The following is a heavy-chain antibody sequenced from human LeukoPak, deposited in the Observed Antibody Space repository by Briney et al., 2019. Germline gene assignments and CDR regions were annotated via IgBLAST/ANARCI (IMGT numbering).Heavy chain of an antibody. V-gene: IGHV4-38-2*02. Sequence: KPSETLSLTCTVSGYSISSGYYWGWIRQPPGKGLEWIGSIYHSGSTYYNPSLKSRVIISVDKSKNEFSLKLSSVTAADTAVYYCARIPHTVVGGGVRLQRADYWGQGTLVTVSS. CDR1: GYSISSGYY. CDR2: IYHSGST. CDR3: ARIPHTVVGGGVRLQRADY. D-gene: IGHD1-1*01. J-gene: IGHJ4*02.